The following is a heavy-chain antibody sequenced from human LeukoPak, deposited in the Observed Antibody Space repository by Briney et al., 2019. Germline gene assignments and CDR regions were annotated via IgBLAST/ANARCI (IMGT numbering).Heavy chain of an antibody. CDR2: ISGSGGST. Sequence: KGXXXXSAISGSGGSTYYADSVKGRFTISRDNSKNTLYLQMNSLRAEDTAVYYCAKWEGPPAGAIDYWGQGTLVTVSS. J-gene: IGHJ4*02. V-gene: IGHV3-23*01. CDR3: AKWEGPPAGAIDY. D-gene: IGHD1-26*01.